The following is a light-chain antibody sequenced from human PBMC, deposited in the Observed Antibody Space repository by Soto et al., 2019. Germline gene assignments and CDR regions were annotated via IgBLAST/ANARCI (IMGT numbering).Light chain of an antibody. CDR3: QQYGSSPPSIT. CDR2: DAS. J-gene: IGKJ5*01. CDR1: QSVSSSY. V-gene: IGKV3D-20*01. Sequence: EIVLTQSPATLSLSPGERATLSCGASQSVSSSYLAWYQQKPGLAPRLLIYDASSRATGIPERFSGSGSGTDFTHTISRLEPEDFAMYYWQQYGSSPPSITFGQGTRLEIK.